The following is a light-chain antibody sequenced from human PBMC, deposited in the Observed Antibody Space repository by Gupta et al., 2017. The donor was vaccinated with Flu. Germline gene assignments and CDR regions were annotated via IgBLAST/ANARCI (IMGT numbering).Light chain of an antibody. V-gene: IGKV1-27*01. Sequence: DTVMTPSPSSLSASLGDRVTISCRASPGISNYLAWYQQKPGKVPQLLIYGASTLYSGVPSRFSGSGSGTEFTLTISSLQAEDVGTYYCQRYNAAPRRTFGQGTTVEI. J-gene: IGKJ1*01. CDR1: PGISNY. CDR3: QRYNAAPRRT. CDR2: GAS.